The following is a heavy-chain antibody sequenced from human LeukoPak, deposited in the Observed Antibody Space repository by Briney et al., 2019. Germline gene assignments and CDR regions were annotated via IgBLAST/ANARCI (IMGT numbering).Heavy chain of an antibody. CDR1: GFTFSSYW. CDR2: INSDGSST. J-gene: IGHJ3*02. CDR3: ARDLYDGSGRYKPSLDAFDI. Sequence: PGGSLRLSCAASGFTFSSYWMHWVRQAPGKGLVWVSRINSDGSSTSYADSVKGRFTISRDNAKNTLYLQMNSLRAEDTAVYYCARDLYDGSGRYKPSLDAFDIWGQGTVVTVSS. D-gene: IGHD3-10*01. V-gene: IGHV3-74*01.